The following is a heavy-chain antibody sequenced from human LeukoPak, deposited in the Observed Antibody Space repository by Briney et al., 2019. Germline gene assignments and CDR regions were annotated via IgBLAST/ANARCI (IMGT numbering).Heavy chain of an antibody. CDR2: IYTSGST. CDR1: GGSISSGSYY. J-gene: IGHJ3*02. Sequence: SSETLSLTCTVSGGSISSGSYYWSWIRQPAGKGLEWIGRIYTSGSTNYNPSLKSRVTISVDTSKNQFSLKLSSVTAADTAVYYCASYRSGWSDAFDIWGQGTMVTVSS. CDR3: ASYRSGWSDAFDI. D-gene: IGHD6-19*01. V-gene: IGHV4-61*02.